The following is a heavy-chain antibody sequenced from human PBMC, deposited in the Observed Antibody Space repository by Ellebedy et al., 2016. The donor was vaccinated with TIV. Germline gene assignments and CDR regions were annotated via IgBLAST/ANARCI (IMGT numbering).Heavy chain of an antibody. J-gene: IGHJ6*02. CDR1: GFTFSDHY. Sequence: GESLKISCAASGFTFSDHYMDWVRQAPGKGLEWVGRTRNKADSYTPEYAASVKGRFTNSRDDSKNSLYLQINSLKTEDTAVYYCARDRGFAELFLDVWGQGTTVTVSS. V-gene: IGHV3-72*01. D-gene: IGHD3-10*01. CDR3: ARDRGFAELFLDV. CDR2: TRNKADSYTP.